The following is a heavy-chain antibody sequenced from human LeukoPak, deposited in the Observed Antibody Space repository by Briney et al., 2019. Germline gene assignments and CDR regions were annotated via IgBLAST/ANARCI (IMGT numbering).Heavy chain of an antibody. Sequence: SETLSLTCIVSGGSISSGDYYWSWIRQPPGKGREWIGYIYYSGSTYYTPSLRCRVTISVATSKNQYSLNLSSVTAADTAVYYCARGYSLDYWGQGTLVTVYS. J-gene: IGHJ4*02. CDR2: IYYSGST. CDR3: ARGYSLDY. D-gene: IGHD5-18*01. CDR1: GGSISSGDYY. V-gene: IGHV4-30-4*01.